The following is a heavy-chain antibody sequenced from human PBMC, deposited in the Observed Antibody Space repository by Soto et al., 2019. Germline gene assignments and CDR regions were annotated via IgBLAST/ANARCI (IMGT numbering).Heavy chain of an antibody. CDR2: IVVGSGNT. CDR1: GFTFTSSA. V-gene: IGHV1-58*02. CDR3: AADRATPPHLPGHNWFDP. J-gene: IGHJ5*02. Sequence: QMQLVQSGPAAKKPGTSVRVSCKASGFTFTSSAMHWVRQARGQRLEWIGWIVVGSGNTNYAQKFQDRVTITRDMSTSTAYVELSSLRSEDTAVYYCAADRATPPHLPGHNWFDPWGQGTLVTVSS.